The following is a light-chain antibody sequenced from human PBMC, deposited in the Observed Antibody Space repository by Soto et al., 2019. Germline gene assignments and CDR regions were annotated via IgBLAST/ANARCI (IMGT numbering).Light chain of an antibody. J-gene: IGKJ5*01. CDR1: QSVSSN. CDR2: GAS. CDR3: QQGSSWVWT. Sequence: DTVLTQSPGTLSLSPGERATLSCRASQSVSSNLAWYQQKPGQAPRLLIYGASTRATGIPARFSGTGSGTDFTLTISSIEREDFARDRGQQGSSWVWTFGRGTQLEIK. V-gene: IGKV3-11*01.